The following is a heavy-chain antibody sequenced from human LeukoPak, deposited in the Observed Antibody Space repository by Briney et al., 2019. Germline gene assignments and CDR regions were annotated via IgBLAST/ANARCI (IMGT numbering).Heavy chain of an antibody. D-gene: IGHD1-7*01. J-gene: IGHJ4*02. Sequence: GGSLRLSCAASGFTFNICAMSWVRQAPGKGLEWVSSIGSTDIYYADSVKGRFTVSRDNSKNTLYLHLNSLTAEDSAVYYCAKDATPGNSIWDYFAFWGQGTVVTVSS. CDR2: IGSTDI. CDR3: AKDATPGNSIWDYFAF. V-gene: IGHV3-23*01. CDR1: GFTFNICA.